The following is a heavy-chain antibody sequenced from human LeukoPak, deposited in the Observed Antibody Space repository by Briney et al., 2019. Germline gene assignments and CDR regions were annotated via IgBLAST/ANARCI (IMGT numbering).Heavy chain of an antibody. V-gene: IGHV3-30*04. CDR2: ISYDGSNK. CDR1: GFTFSSYA. J-gene: IGHJ4*02. CDR3: ARDYGSKSYSFDN. Sequence: PGGSLRLSCAASGFTFSSYAMHWVRQAPGKGLEWVAVISYDGSNKYYADSVKGRFTISRDNSKNTLYLQLNSLRTEDTALYYCARDYGSKSYSFDNWGQGTLVTVSS. D-gene: IGHD3-10*01.